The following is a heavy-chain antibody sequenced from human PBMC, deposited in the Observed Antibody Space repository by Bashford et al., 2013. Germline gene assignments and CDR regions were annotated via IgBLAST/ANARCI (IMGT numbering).Heavy chain of an antibody. CDR2: IHFSGIT. CDR3: ARGDNSGSSTYSTYYFDY. D-gene: IGHD6-19*01. V-gene: IGHV4-59*01. Sequence: SETLSLTCSVSGGSISSYYWSWIRQPPGKGLEWIGNIHFSGITSYNPLPQESNHHITRHVQEALLPGAELCDRCGHGRLYCARGDNSGSSTYSTYYFDYVGAGNLVHRLL. CDR1: GGSISSYY. J-gene: IGHJ4*02.